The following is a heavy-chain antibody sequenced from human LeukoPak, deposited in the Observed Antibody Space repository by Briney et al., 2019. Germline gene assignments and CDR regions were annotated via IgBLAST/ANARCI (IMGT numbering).Heavy chain of an antibody. J-gene: IGHJ4*02. CDR1: GGSISSSNW. V-gene: IGHV4-4*02. CDR3: ATEAYYDSSGPHFDY. CDR2: IYRAGNT. D-gene: IGHD3-22*01. Sequence: SETLSLTCAVSGGSISSSNWWTWVRQPPGKGLEWIGEIYRAGNTNYNPSLKSRVTISVNKSKNQFSLKLTSVTAADTAVYYCATEAYYDSSGPHFDYWGQGTLVTVSS.